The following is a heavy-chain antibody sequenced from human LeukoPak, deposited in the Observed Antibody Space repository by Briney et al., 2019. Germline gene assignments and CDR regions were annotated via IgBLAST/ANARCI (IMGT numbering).Heavy chain of an antibody. J-gene: IGHJ4*02. V-gene: IGHV6-1*01. CDR3: ARNPPRYSSSWSDHFDY. D-gene: IGHD6-13*01. Sequence: SQTLSLTCAISGDSVSSNSAAWNWIRQSPSRGLEWLGRTYYRSKWYNDYAVSVKSRITINPDTSKNQFSLQLNSVTPEDTAVYYCARNPPRYSSSWSDHFDYWGQGTLVTVSS. CDR1: GDSVSSNSAA. CDR2: TYYRSKWYN.